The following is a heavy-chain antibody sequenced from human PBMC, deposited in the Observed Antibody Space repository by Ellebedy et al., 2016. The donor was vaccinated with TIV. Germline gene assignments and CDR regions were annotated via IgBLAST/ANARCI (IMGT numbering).Heavy chain of an antibody. D-gene: IGHD2/OR15-2a*01. Sequence: PGGSLRLSCEASGFIFSNYYMHWVRQAPGKGLEWVARITEYGDTPFYADSVRGRFIIPRDNTKNTVFLQMNSLRAEDTAHYYCVRDLREYDWWGQGALVTVSS. CDR1: GFIFSNYY. V-gene: IGHV3-74*01. CDR3: VRDLREYDW. J-gene: IGHJ4*02. CDR2: ITEYGDTP.